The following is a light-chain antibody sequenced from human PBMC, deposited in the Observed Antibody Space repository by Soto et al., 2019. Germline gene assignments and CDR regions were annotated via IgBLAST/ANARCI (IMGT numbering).Light chain of an antibody. CDR2: GAS. CDR1: QSVTGRY. J-gene: IGKJ4*01. V-gene: IGKV3-20*01. Sequence: EIVLTQSPGILSLSPGERATLSCRASQSVTGRYLAWYQQKPGQTPRLLIYGASGRATGIPDRFSGSGSGTDFSLTITGREPEDFAVYFCQQYGSSPLTFGGGTKVEIK. CDR3: QQYGSSPLT.